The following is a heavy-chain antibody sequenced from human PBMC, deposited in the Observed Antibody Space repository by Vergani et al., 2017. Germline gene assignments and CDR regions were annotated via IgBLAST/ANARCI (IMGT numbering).Heavy chain of an antibody. J-gene: IGHJ6*02. CDR1: GFTFSSYS. CDR2: ISSSSSYI. Sequence: EVQLVESGGGLVKPGGSLRLSCAASGFTFSSYSMNWVRQAPGKGLEWVSSISSSSSYIYYADSVKGRFTISRDNAKNSLYLQMNSLRAEDTAAYYCARRGYCSSTSCYRALYYYYGMDVWGQGTTVTVSS. D-gene: IGHD2-2*02. V-gene: IGHV3-21*01. CDR3: ARRGYCSSTSCYRALYYYYGMDV.